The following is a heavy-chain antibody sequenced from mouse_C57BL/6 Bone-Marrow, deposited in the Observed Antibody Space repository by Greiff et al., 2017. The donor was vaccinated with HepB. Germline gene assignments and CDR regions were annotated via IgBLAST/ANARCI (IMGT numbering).Heavy chain of an antibody. Sequence: VQLQQSGPELVKPGASVKISCKASGYSFTGYYMNWVKQSPEKSLEWIGEINPSTGGTTYNQKFKAKATLTVDKSSSTAYMQLKSLTSEDSAVYYCARMGRLYYAMDYWGQGTSVTGSS. J-gene: IGHJ4*01. CDR2: INPSTGGT. CDR1: GYSFTGYY. CDR3: ARMGRLYYAMDY. V-gene: IGHV1-42*01. D-gene: IGHD4-1*01.